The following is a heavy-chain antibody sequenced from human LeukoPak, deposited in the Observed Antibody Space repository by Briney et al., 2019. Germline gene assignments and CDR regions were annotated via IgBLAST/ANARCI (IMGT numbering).Heavy chain of an antibody. D-gene: IGHD3-10*01. Sequence: SETLFLTCTVSGGSVTTSSYYWGWIRQPPGKGLEWIGSMSHSGSAFYNPSLKSRVSISVDTSKNQFSLRVTSVTAADTALYYCARRSLREAYNRFDPWGQGTLVTVSS. V-gene: IGHV4-39*01. CDR2: MSHSGSA. CDR3: ARRSLREAYNRFDP. CDR1: GGSVTTSSYY. J-gene: IGHJ5*02.